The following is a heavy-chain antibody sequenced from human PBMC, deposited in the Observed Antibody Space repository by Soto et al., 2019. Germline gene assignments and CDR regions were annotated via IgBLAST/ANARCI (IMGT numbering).Heavy chain of an antibody. CDR2: IYYSGST. CDR3: ARGRGDYGDYVNYYYYGMDV. J-gene: IGHJ6*02. CDR1: GGSISSGGYY. D-gene: IGHD4-17*01. V-gene: IGHV4-31*03. Sequence: QVQLQESGPGLVKPSQTLSLTCTVSGGSISSGGYYWSWIRQHPGKGLEWIGYIYYSGSTYYNPSLKSRVTISVDTSKNLFSLKLSSVTAADTAVYYCARGRGDYGDYVNYYYYGMDVWGQGTTVTVSS.